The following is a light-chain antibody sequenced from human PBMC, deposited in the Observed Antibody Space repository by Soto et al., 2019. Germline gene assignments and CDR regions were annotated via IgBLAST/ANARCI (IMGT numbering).Light chain of an antibody. CDR1: RVISNS. V-gene: IGKV1-12*02. CDR2: AAF. Sequence: DVQITQSQSSVSASVGDRVTLPCRAGRVISNSLAWYQQKPGKAPRLLIYAAFNLQGGVPSRFSGSGSGTHFFLTISSLQPEDFATYYCQQAYIFPFSFGGGTKVDIK. CDR3: QQAYIFPFS. J-gene: IGKJ4*01.